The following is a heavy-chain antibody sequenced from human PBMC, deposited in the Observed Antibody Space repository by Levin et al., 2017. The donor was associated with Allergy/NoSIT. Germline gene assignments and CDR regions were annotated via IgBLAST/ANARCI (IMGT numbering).Heavy chain of an antibody. Sequence: PSETLSLTCAVSGYSISSGYYWGWIRQPPGKGLEWIGSIYHSGSTYYNPPLKSRVTISVDTSKNQFSLKLSSVTAADTGVYYCARVVTTQYFDYWGQGTLVTVSS. J-gene: IGHJ4*02. CDR3: ARVVTTQYFDY. V-gene: IGHV4-38-2*01. CDR1: GYSISSGYY. D-gene: IGHD3-22*01. CDR2: IYHSGST.